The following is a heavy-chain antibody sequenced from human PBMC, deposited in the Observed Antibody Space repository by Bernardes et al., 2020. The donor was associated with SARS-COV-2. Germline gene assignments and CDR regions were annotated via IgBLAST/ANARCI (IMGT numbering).Heavy chain of an antibody. Sequence: GQSLIISCKGSGFSFTSFWIGWVRQMPGTGLEWMGFIYPGDSDTRYGPSFRGQVTISADTSLRTAYLEWSSLKASDTAMYFCATKGSFNSGSYRWGDWGQGTLVTVSS. CDR3: ATKGSFNSGSYRWGD. CDR2: IYPGDSDT. CDR1: GFSFTSFW. J-gene: IGHJ4*02. D-gene: IGHD6-19*01. V-gene: IGHV5-51*01.